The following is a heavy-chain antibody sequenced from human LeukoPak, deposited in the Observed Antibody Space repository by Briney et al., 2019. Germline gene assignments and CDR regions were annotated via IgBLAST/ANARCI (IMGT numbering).Heavy chain of an antibody. CDR2: INSSGGGT. Sequence: ASVKVSCKASGYSFTGYHIHWVRQAPGQGLEWLGTINSSGGGTTYAQKFQGRLTMTRDTSTRTVYMELTSLTSQDTGVYWCARDALAMSSYFDYWGQGTLVTVSS. CDR1: GYSFTGYH. J-gene: IGHJ4*02. CDR3: ARDALAMSSYFDY. D-gene: IGHD3-10*01. V-gene: IGHV1-46*01.